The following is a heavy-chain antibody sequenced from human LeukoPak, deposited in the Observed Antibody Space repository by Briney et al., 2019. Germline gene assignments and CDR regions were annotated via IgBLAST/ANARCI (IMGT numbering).Heavy chain of an antibody. D-gene: IGHD2-2*01. CDR3: ARGARYCSSTSCFRYYFDY. V-gene: IGHV4-61*02. CDR2: IYTSGST. CDR1: GGSISSGSYY. J-gene: IGHJ4*02. Sequence: PSETLSLTCTVSGGSISSGSYYWSWIRQPAGKGLEWIGRIYTSGSTNYNPSLKSRVTISVDTSKNQFSLKLSSVTAADTAVYYCARGARYCSSTSCFRYYFDYWGQGTLVTVSS.